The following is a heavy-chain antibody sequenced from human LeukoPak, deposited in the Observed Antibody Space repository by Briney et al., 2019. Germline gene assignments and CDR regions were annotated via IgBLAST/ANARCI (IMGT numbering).Heavy chain of an antibody. J-gene: IGHJ3*02. D-gene: IGHD3-3*01. CDR3: ASSITIFGVVPDAFDI. Sequence: SETLSLTCAVYGGSFSGYYWSWLRQPPGKGLEWIGEINHSGSTNYNPSLQSRVTISVDTSKNQFSLKLSSVTAADTAVYYCASSITIFGVVPDAFDIWGQGTMVTVSS. V-gene: IGHV4-34*01. CDR1: GGSFSGYY. CDR2: INHSGST.